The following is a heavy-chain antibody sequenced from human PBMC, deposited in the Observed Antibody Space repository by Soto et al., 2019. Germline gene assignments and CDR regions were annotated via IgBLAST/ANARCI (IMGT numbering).Heavy chain of an antibody. CDR3: ATALPATVTTDAAFDS. CDR2: ISAYNGNT. J-gene: IGHJ3*02. V-gene: IGHV1-18*01. D-gene: IGHD4-17*01. Sequence: ASVKVYCKTSGYPVTSYGISWVRQAHGKGLEWMGWISAYNGNTNYAQKLQGRVTMTTDTSTSTAYMELRSLRSDDTAVYYCATALPATVTTDAAFDSWGQGTMVTVSS. CDR1: GYPVTSYG.